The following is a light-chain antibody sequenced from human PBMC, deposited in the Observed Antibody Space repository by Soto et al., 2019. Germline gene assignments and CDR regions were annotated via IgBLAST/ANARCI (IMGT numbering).Light chain of an antibody. CDR1: SSNIGSNY. Sequence: QSVLTQPPSASGTPGQRVTISCSGRSSNIGSNYVYWYQQLPGTAPKLLIYYNNQRPSGVPDRFSGSKSGPSASLAISGLRSEDEADYYCATWDDSLSGYVFGTGTKLTVL. V-gene: IGLV1-47*02. CDR3: ATWDDSLSGYV. CDR2: YNN. J-gene: IGLJ1*01.